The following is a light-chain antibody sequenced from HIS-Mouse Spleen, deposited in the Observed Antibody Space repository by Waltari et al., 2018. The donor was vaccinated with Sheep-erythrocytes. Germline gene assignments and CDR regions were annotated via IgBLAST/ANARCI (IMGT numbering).Light chain of an antibody. Sequence: QSALTQPPSASGSPGQSVTISCTGTSSDVGGYNYVSWYQQHPAKAPKLMSYEVSKRPSGVPDRFSGSKSGNTASLTVSGLQAEDEADYYCSSYAGSNNLVFGGGTKLTVL. CDR1: SSDVGGYNY. CDR3: SSYAGSNNLV. V-gene: IGLV2-8*01. CDR2: EVS. J-gene: IGLJ3*02.